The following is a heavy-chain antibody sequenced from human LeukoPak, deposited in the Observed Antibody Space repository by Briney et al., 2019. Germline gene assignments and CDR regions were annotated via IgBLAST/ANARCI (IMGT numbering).Heavy chain of an antibody. V-gene: IGHV3-23*01. CDR3: AKTNLIVVPSTIRRGGFFDY. Sequence: GGSLRLSCRTSGFTFSSYAMSWVRQAPGKGLEWVSAIGGSGGSTYSADSVKGRFTISRDNSKNILYLQMNSLRAEDTAIYYRAKTNLIVVPSTIRRGGFFDYWGQGTLVTVSS. J-gene: IGHJ4*02. CDR1: GFTFSSYA. D-gene: IGHD2-2*01. CDR2: IGGSGGST.